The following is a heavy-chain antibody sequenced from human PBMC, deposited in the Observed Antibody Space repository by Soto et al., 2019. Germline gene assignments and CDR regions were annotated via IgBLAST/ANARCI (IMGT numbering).Heavy chain of an antibody. CDR1: GVSFNNNG. J-gene: IGHJ6*02. V-gene: IGHV1-69*01. Sequence: QVQLVQSGAEVKKPGSSVKVFCKTSGVSFNNNGIGWVRQAPGHGLEGLGGVSPPFRTSNYARKFQSRISITADASTGTVNMELSSLTSEDTAQYYCARVLYYGSGSYSPYGMDVWGQGTTVTVSS. D-gene: IGHD3-10*01. CDR2: VSPPFRTS. CDR3: ARVLYYGSGSYSPYGMDV.